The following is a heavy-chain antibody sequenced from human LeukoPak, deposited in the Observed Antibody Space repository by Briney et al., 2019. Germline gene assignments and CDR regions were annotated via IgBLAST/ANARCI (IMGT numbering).Heavy chain of an antibody. V-gene: IGHV4-34*01. CDR1: GGSFSGYY. CDR2: INHSGST. CDR3: ARGVTYYYDSSGYPGDY. J-gene: IGHJ4*02. D-gene: IGHD3-22*01. Sequence: SGTLSLTCAVYGGSFSGYYWSWIRQPPGKGLEWIGEINHSGSTNYNPSLKSRVTISVDTSKNQFSLKLSSVTAADTAVYYCARGVTYYYDSSGYPGDYWGQGTLVTVSS.